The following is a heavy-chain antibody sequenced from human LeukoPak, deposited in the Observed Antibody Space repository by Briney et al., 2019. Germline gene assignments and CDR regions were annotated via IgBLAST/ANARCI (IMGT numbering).Heavy chain of an antibody. CDR1: GFTFDDYA. D-gene: IGHD3-10*01. CDR2: LSGSGGGT. CDR3: AKRGVVIRVFLVGFHKEAYYFDS. J-gene: IGHJ4*02. Sequence: PGGSLRLSCAASGFTFDDYAMHWVRQVPGKGLEWVAGLSGSGGGTNYADSVQGRFTISRDNPKNTLYLQMNSLRAEDTAVYFCAKRGVVIRVFLVGFHKEAYYFDSWGQGALVTVSS. V-gene: IGHV3-23*01.